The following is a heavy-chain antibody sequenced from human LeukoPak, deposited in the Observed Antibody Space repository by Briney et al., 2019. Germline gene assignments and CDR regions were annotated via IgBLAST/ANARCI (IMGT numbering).Heavy chain of an antibody. CDR3: ARDVVPMVRGVIPPLQY. CDR1: GFTFSRYD. D-gene: IGHD3-10*01. J-gene: IGHJ4*02. CDR2: ISRTVTTT. V-gene: IGHV3-23*01. Sequence: GGSLRLSCAASGFTFSRYDLSWVRQAPGKGLECVSTISRTVTTTYYADSVKGRFTISRDNSKNTLYLQMNSLRAEDTAVYYCARDVVPMVRGVIPPLQYWGQGTLVTVSS.